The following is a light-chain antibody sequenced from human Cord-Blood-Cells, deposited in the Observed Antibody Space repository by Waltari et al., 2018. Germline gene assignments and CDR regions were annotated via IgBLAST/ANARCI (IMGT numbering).Light chain of an antibody. CDR2: AAS. CDR1: QSISSY. CDR3: QQSYSTPFT. J-gene: IGKJ2*01. Sequence: DIQMTQSPYYLSASVGDRVTITCSASQSISSYLNWYQQKPGKAPKLLIYAASSLQSGVPSRFSGSGSGTDFTLTISSLQPEDCATYYCQQSYSTPFTFGQGTMLEIK. V-gene: IGKV1-39*01.